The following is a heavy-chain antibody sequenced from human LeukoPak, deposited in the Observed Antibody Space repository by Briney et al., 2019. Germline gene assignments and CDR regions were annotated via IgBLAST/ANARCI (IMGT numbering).Heavy chain of an antibody. CDR3: VRYCSGGNCYSRAFDY. J-gene: IGHJ4*02. CDR2: IFYSGST. CDR1: GGSINSFY. Sequence: PSETLSLTCTVSGGSINSFYWSWVRQPPGKGLEWLGYIFYSGSTSYNPSLQGRLTISVDTSKNQFSLKLSSVAAADTAVYYCVRYCSGGNCYSRAFDYWGQGTLVTVPS. D-gene: IGHD2-15*01. V-gene: IGHV4-59*01.